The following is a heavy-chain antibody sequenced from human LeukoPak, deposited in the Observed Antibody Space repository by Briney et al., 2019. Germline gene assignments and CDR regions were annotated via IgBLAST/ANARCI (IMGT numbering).Heavy chain of an antibody. J-gene: IGHJ4*02. CDR3: ARDQYSTGWFDY. V-gene: IGHV3-20*04. D-gene: IGHD6-19*01. Sequence: GGSLRLSCAASGFTFDDYGMSWVRQAPGKGLEWVSGINWNGGSTGYAGSVKGRFTISRDNAKNSLYLQMNILRAEDTALYYCARDQYSTGWFDYWGQGTLVTVSS. CDR1: GFTFDDYG. CDR2: INWNGGST.